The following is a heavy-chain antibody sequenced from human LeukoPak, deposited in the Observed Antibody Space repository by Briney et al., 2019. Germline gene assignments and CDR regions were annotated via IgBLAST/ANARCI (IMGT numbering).Heavy chain of an antibody. V-gene: IGHV1-2*02. CDR1: GFTFTDYY. J-gene: IGHJ4*02. D-gene: IGHD1-14*01. CDR3: VREGITKAFDL. Sequence: ASVKVSCKASGFTFTDYYMHWVRLAPGQGLEWMGYINPHSGVTSFPQKFRGRVTLTTDTSISAAYMELSGLISDDTAMYYCVREGITKAFDLWGQGALVTVSS. CDR2: INPHSGVT.